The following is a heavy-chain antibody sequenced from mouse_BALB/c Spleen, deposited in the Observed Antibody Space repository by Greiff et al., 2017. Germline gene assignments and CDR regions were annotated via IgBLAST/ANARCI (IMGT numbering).Heavy chain of an antibody. CDR3: ARERGNYYGYVNYAMDY. CDR1: GFSLTSYG. CDR2: IWAGGST. Sequence: VQVVESGPGLVAPSQSLSITCTVSGFSLTSYGVHWVRQPPGKGLEWLGVIWAGGSTNYNSALMSRLSISKDNSKSQVFLKMNSLQTDDTAMYYCARERGNYYGYVNYAMDYWGQGTSVTVSS. D-gene: IGHD1-2*01. J-gene: IGHJ4*01. V-gene: IGHV2-9*02.